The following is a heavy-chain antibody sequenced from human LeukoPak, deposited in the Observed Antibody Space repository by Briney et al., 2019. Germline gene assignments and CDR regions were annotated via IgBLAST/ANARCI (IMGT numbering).Heavy chain of an antibody. CDR2: IYPGDSDT. CDR1: GYSFTSYG. Sequence: RGESLKISCKGSGYSFTSYGIGWVRQMPGKGLEWMGIIYPGDSDTRYSPSFQGQVTISADKSISTAYLQWSSLKASDTAMYYCARHTYYYGSGSYKFDYWGQGTLVTVSS. D-gene: IGHD3-10*01. CDR3: ARHTYYYGSGSYKFDY. J-gene: IGHJ4*02. V-gene: IGHV5-51*01.